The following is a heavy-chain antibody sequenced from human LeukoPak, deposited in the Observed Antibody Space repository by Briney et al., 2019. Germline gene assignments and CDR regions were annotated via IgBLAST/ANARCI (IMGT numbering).Heavy chain of an antibody. V-gene: IGHV4-30-4*01. D-gene: IGHD1-26*01. CDR3: ASEISGSFRFDP. J-gene: IGHJ5*02. CDR1: GGSISSGGYY. Sequence: SETLSLTCTVSGGSISSGGYYWSWIRQPPGKGLEWIGYIYYSGSTYYNPSLKSRVTISVDTSKNQFSLKLSSVTAADTAVYYCASEISGSFRFDPWGQGTLVTVSS. CDR2: IYYSGST.